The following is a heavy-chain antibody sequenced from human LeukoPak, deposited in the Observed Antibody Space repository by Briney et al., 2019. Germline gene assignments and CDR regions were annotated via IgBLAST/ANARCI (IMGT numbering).Heavy chain of an antibody. CDR3: AREWKGGDN. CDR1: GYYFSTYS. J-gene: IGHJ4*02. Sequence: ASVKVSCKTSGYYFSTYSINWVRQVPGQGLEWVGWINCDNGNTNYAQKFQGRVTMTTDTPTTTACMELGSLTSDDTAVYYCAREWKGGDNWGQGSLVTVSS. CDR2: INCDNGNT. V-gene: IGHV1-18*01. D-gene: IGHD1-1*01.